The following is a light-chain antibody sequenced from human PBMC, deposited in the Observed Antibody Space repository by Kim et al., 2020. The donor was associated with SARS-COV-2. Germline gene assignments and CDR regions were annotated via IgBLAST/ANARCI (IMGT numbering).Light chain of an antibody. CDR2: DAS. Sequence: GDRVTITCRASQSIGNWLAWYQQKHGKAPKVLIYDASSLKSGVPSRFSGSGSWTDFTLTITSLQPDDFATYYCQQYESYPYTFGQGTKLEIK. J-gene: IGKJ2*01. CDR1: QSIGNW. CDR3: QQYESYPYT. V-gene: IGKV1-5*01.